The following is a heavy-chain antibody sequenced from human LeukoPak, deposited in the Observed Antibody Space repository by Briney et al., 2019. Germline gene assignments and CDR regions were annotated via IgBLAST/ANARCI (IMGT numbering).Heavy chain of an antibody. J-gene: IGHJ4*02. CDR2: IIPIFGTA. CDR3: ATKPLAARWRGYFDY. CDR1: GGSFSSEA. V-gene: IGHV1-69*06. Sequence: SVKVSCKALGGSFSSEAISWVRQAPGQGLEWMGGIIPIFGTANYAQKFQGRVTITADKSTSTAYMELSSLRSEDTAVYYCATKPLAARWRGYFDYWGQGTLVTVSS. D-gene: IGHD6-6*01.